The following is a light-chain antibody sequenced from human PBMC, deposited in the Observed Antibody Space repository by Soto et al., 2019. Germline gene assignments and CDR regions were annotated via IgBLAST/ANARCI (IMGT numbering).Light chain of an antibody. CDR1: HSISIW. CDR2: KAS. Sequence: DIQMTQSPSTLSASVGDRVTITCRASHSISIWLAWYQQKPGKAPKLLIYKASTLESGVPSRFSGSGSGTEFTLTISSLQPDDFATYYCQQYNTYWTFGQGTEVEIK. J-gene: IGKJ1*01. CDR3: QQYNTYWT. V-gene: IGKV1-5*03.